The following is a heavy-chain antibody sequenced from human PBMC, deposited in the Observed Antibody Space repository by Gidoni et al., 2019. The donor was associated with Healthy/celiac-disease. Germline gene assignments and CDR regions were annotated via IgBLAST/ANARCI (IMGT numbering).Heavy chain of an antibody. V-gene: IGHV4-39*01. J-gene: IGHJ6*02. Sequence: QLQLQESGPGLVKPSETLSLTCTVSGGSISNSSYYWGWIRQPPGKGLEWIGSIYYSGSTYYNPSLKSRVTISVDTSKNQFSLKLSSVTAADTAVYYCAGHLGPYYYYYGMDVWGQGTTVTVSS. CDR3: AGHLGPYYYYYGMDV. CDR1: GGSISNSSYY. CDR2: IYYSGST.